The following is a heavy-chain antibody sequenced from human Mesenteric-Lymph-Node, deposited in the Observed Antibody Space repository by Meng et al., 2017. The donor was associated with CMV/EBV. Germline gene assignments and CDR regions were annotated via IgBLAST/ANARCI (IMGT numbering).Heavy chain of an antibody. CDR3: ARDKSRGGDYNNYLYYFGMDV. D-gene: IGHD3-9*01. CDR1: GFGFDYYA. V-gene: IGHV3-9*01. Sequence: SLKISCVGSGFGFDYYAMHWVRQVPGKGLEWVATISWNSGSKVYADSVEGRFTISRDNSKKYVFLELNSLRREDTALYYCARDKSRGGDYNNYLYYFGMDVWGQGTAVTVSS. CDR2: ISWNSGSK. J-gene: IGHJ6*02.